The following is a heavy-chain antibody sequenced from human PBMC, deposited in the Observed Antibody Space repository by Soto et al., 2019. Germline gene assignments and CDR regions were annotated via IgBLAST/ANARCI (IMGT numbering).Heavy chain of an antibody. V-gene: IGHV4-4*02. D-gene: IGHD1-26*01. Sequence: QVQLQESGPGLVKPSGTLSLTCAVSGGSIRSNNWWSWVRQPPGKGLEWIGEIFHSGSTNYNPSLKTRVTISVDTSKNQCSLKLSSVAAADTAVYYCARVYSGSYSDYWGQGTLVTVSS. CDR3: ARVYSGSYSDY. J-gene: IGHJ4*02. CDR1: GGSIRSNNW. CDR2: IFHSGST.